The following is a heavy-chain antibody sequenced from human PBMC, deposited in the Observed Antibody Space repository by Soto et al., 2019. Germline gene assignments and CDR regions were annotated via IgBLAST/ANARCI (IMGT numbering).Heavy chain of an antibody. CDR3: AKDLRPDGRYDLDS. CDR1: GFSFRIYA. J-gene: IGHJ4*02. D-gene: IGHD1-26*01. V-gene: IGHV3-23*01. CDR2: MIGDGTSW. Sequence: EVQLLESGGGLVQPGGSLRLSCAASGFSFRIYAMNWVRQAPGKGLEWVSVMIGDGTSWDYADSVRGRFTISRDNSKNTLYLQMNNLRTEDTAVYYCAKDLRPDGRYDLDSWGQGTLVIVSS.